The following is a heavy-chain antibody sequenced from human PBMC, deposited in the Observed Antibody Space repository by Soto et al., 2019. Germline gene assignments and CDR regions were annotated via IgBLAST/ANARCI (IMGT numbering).Heavy chain of an antibody. CDR2: IRSKANSYAT. V-gene: IGHV3-73*02. Sequence: EVQLVESGGGLVQPGGSLKLSCAASGFTFSGSAMHWVRQASGKGLEWVDRIRSKANSYATAYAASVKGRFTISRDDSKNTAYLQMNSLKTEDTAVYYCTRRKDYYYYGMDVWGQGTTVTVSS. J-gene: IGHJ6*02. CDR3: TRRKDYYYYGMDV. CDR1: GFTFSGSA.